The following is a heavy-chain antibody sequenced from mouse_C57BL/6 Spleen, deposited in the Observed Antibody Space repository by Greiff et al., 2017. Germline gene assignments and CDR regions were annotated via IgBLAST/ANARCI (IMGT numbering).Heavy chain of an antibody. Sequence: EVQLQQSGPELVKPGASVKISCKASGFTFTDYYMYWVKQSHGKSLEWIGDINPNNGGTSYNQKFKGKATFTLDKSSSTAYLELRSLTSEDSAVYYCARTYSNGFAYWGQGTLVTVSA. CDR1: GFTFTDYY. J-gene: IGHJ3*01. V-gene: IGHV1-26*01. CDR3: ARTYSNGFAY. D-gene: IGHD2-5*01. CDR2: INPNNGGT.